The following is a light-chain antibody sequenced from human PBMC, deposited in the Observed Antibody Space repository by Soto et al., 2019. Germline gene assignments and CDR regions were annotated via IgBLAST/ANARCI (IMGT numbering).Light chain of an antibody. Sequence: EIVLTQSPATLSLSPGERATLSCRASQSVSSYLAWYQQKPGQAPRLLIYDASNRATGIPARFSGSGSGTDFTLTISSLVLDDVAVYYCQQRSDWPPLTFGGGTKVEIK. J-gene: IGKJ4*01. CDR3: QQRSDWPPLT. V-gene: IGKV3-11*01. CDR1: QSVSSY. CDR2: DAS.